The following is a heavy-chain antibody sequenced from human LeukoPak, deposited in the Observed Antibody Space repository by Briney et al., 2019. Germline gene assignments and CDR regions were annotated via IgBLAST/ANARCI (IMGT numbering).Heavy chain of an antibody. Sequence: PGGSLRLSCAASGFTFSSYWMGWVRQAPGKGLEWVANIKQDGGEKYYVDPVKGRFTISRDNAKNSLDLQMNSLRAEDTALYYCARIRWAGGTWALDYWGQGTLVIVSS. V-gene: IGHV3-7*01. CDR2: IKQDGGEK. J-gene: IGHJ4*02. D-gene: IGHD1-26*01. CDR1: GFTFSSYW. CDR3: ARIRWAGGTWALDY.